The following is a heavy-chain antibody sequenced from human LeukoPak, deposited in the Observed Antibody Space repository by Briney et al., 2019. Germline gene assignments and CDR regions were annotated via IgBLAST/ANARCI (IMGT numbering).Heavy chain of an antibody. V-gene: IGHV3-7*03. Sequence: GGSLRLSCAASGFTFSTSWMSWVRHVPGKGLEWVANIKKDGSETYYVDSVRGRFTISRDNAKNSLYLQMNSLRAEDTAIYYCARRYFDYWGQGTLVTVSS. CDR1: GFTFSTSW. J-gene: IGHJ4*02. CDR3: ARRYFDY. CDR2: IKKDGSET.